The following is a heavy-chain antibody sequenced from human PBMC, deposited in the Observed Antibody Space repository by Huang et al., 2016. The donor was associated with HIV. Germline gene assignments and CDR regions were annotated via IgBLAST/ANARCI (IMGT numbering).Heavy chain of an antibody. Sequence: SGYIFSDYLITWVRQAPGQGLEWMGWINPYNGNTKYAQKFQDRVTKTTDTSTSTAYRGLRGLGSGDTALYYCARLWSRDGYNWDYWGQGTLVTVPS. V-gene: IGHV1-18*01. CDR1: GYIFSDYL. CDR2: INPYNGNT. CDR3: ARLWSRDGYNWDY. D-gene: IGHD5-12*01. J-gene: IGHJ4*02.